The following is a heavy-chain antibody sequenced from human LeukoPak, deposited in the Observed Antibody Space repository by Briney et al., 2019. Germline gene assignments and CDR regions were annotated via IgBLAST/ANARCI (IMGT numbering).Heavy chain of an antibody. CDR2: ISGSGGST. V-gene: IGHV3-23*01. J-gene: IGHJ4*02. Sequence: GGSLRLSCAASGFTFSSYAMSWVRQAPGKGLEWVSAISGSGGSTYYADSVKGRFTISRDNSKNTLYLQMNSLRAEDTAVYYCATGGDGGSYYFDYWGQGTLVTVSS. CDR3: ATGGDGGSYYFDY. CDR1: GFTFSSYA. D-gene: IGHD1-26*01.